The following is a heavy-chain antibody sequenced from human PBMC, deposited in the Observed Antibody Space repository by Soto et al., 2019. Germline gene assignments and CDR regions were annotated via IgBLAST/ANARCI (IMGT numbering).Heavy chain of an antibody. CDR3: ARLFAGATGNWYFDL. D-gene: IGHD1-1*01. CDR2: ITHSGGI. Sequence: QVQLQQWGAGLLKPSETLSLTCAVYGGSFSGYYWSWVRQPPGKGLEWIGEITHSGGINYNPSLKSRVTMSLDTSKNQFSLSLNSVSDADTAVYYCARLFAGATGNWYFDLWGRGTLVTVSS. V-gene: IGHV4-34*01. J-gene: IGHJ2*01. CDR1: GGSFSGYY.